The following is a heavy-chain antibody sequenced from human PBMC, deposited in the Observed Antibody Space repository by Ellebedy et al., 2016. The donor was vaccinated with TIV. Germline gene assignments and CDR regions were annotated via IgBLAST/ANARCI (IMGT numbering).Heavy chain of an antibody. V-gene: IGHV1-18*01. CDR1: GYSFSNYT. Sequence: ASVKVSCXASGYSFSNYTIGWVRQAPGQGLEWMGWITGSNGNTNYAQNLQGRVTMTTDTSTNTAYMELRGLRSDDTAVYYCAREGAFDSGGYYELFGHWGQGTLVTVSS. CDR3: AREGAFDSGGYYELFGH. CDR2: ITGSNGNT. J-gene: IGHJ4*02. D-gene: IGHD3-22*01.